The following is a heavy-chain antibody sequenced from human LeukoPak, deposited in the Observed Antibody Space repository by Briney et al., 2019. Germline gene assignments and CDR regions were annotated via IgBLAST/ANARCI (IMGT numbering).Heavy chain of an antibody. CDR2: ISGSSGST. V-gene: IGHV3-23*01. D-gene: IGHD3-22*01. Sequence: GGSLRLSCAASGFTFSSYAMSWVRQAPGKGLEWVSAISGSSGSTYYADSVKGRFTISRDNSKNTLYLQMNSLRAEDTAVYYCARASPYYDSSGYPADHDAFDIWGQGTMVTVSS. J-gene: IGHJ3*02. CDR1: GFTFSSYA. CDR3: ARASPYYDSSGYPADHDAFDI.